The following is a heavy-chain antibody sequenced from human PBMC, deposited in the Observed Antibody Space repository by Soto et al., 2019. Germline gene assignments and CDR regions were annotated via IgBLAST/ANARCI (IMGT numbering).Heavy chain of an antibody. CDR2: IYYSGST. V-gene: IGHV4-59*01. CDR1: GGSISSYY. J-gene: IGHJ5*02. D-gene: IGHD6-13*01. CDR3: AREIAAAGNRFDP. Sequence: KASETLSLTCTVSGGSISSYYWSWIRQPPGKGLEWIGYIYYSGSTNYNPSLKSRVTISVDTSKNQFSLKLSSVTAADTAVYYCAREIAAAGNRFDPWGQGTLVTVSS.